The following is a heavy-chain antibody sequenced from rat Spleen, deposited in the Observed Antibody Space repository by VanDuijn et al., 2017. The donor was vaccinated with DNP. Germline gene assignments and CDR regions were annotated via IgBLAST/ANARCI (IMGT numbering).Heavy chain of an antibody. CDR2: IGTSGGDT. Sequence: EVQLVESGGGLVQPGRSLKLSCAASGFTFSNYHMAWVRQAPTRGLEWVASIGTSGGDTYYRDSVRGRFTVSRDDSTSTLYLQMDSLRSEDTATYYCTRGGTYYFDYWGQGVMVTVSS. V-gene: IGHV5S23*01. CDR3: TRGGTYYFDY. J-gene: IGHJ2*01. D-gene: IGHD4-3*01. CDR1: GFTFSNYH.